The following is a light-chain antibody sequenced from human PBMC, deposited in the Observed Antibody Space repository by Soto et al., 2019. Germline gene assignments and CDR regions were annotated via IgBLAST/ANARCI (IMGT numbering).Light chain of an antibody. CDR3: QQYGTAPYT. CDR2: GTS. V-gene: IGKV3-20*01. Sequence: ETVVTQSPGTLSLSLGEGATLSCRASQSVDNNYLAWYQQKPGQAPRLLIHGTSNRASGIPDRFSGSGSGTDFTLTISRLEPEDFAVYYCQQYGTAPYTFGQGTTLELK. CDR1: QSVDNNY. J-gene: IGKJ2*01.